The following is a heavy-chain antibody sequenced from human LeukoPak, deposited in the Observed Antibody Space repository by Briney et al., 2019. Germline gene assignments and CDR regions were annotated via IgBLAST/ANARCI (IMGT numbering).Heavy chain of an antibody. CDR3: GGGGPEEDYFDY. V-gene: IGHV3-48*03. CDR2: TSSSGSSI. Sequence: GGSLRLSCAASGFTFSSYEMNWVRQAPGKGLEWVSYTSSSGSSIYYADSVKGRFTISRDNAKNSLYLQMNSLRADDPTVYYWGGGGPEEDYFDYWGQGTLVTVSS. J-gene: IGHJ4*02. D-gene: IGHD1-14*01. CDR1: GFTFSSYE.